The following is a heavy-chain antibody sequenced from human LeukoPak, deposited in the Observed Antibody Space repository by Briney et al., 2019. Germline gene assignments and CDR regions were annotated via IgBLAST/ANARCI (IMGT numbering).Heavy chain of an antibody. D-gene: IGHD3-16*02. V-gene: IGHV3-23*01. J-gene: IGHJ4*02. Sequence: PGGSLRLSCAASGFTFSSYAMSWVRQAPGKGLEWVSAISGSGGSTYYADSVKGRFTISRENSKNTLYLQMNSLRAEDTAVYYCAKDKRLRLGELSLFDYWGQGTLVTVSS. CDR1: GFTFSSYA. CDR2: ISGSGGST. CDR3: AKDKRLRLGELSLFDY.